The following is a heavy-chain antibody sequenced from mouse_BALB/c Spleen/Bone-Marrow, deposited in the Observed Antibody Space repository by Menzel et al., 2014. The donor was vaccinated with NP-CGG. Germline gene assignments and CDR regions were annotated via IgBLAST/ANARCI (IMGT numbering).Heavy chain of an antibody. D-gene: IGHD2-4*01. CDR1: GFTFTDYF. CDR2: IRNKANGYTT. V-gene: IGHV7-3*02. CDR3: ARGYYDDY. Sequence: EVKLVESGGGLVQPGGSLRLPCATSGFTFTDYFMTWVRQPPGKALEWLGFIRNKANGYTTEYSASVKGRFTISRNNSQSILYLQMNTLRAEDSATYYCARGYYDDYWGQGTTLTVSS. J-gene: IGHJ2*01.